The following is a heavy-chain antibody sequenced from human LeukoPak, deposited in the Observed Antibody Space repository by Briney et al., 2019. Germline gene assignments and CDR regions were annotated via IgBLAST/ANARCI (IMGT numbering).Heavy chain of an antibody. D-gene: IGHD6-13*01. CDR2: ISYDGSNK. CDR1: GSTFSSYG. J-gene: IGHJ4*02. CDR3: AKRMGPSIAATDLDY. Sequence: GGSLRLSCAASGSTFSSYGMNWVRQAPGKGLEWVAVISYDGSNKYYADSVKGRFTISRDNSKNTLYLQMNSLRAEDTAVYYCAKRMGPSIAATDLDYWGQGTLVTVSS. V-gene: IGHV3-30*18.